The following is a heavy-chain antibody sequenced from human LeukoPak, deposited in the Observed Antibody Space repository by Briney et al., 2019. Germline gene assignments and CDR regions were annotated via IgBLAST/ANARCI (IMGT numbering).Heavy chain of an antibody. CDR1: GFTFSSYA. J-gene: IGHJ4*02. CDR2: ISGSGGST. CDR3: ATTSGYYLGYFDY. Sequence: GGSLRLPCAASGFTFSSYAMSWVRQAPGKGLEWVSAISGSGGSTYYADSVKGRFTISRDNSKNTLYLQMNSLRAEDTAVYYCATTSGYYLGYFDYWGQGTLVTVSS. D-gene: IGHD3-22*01. V-gene: IGHV3-23*01.